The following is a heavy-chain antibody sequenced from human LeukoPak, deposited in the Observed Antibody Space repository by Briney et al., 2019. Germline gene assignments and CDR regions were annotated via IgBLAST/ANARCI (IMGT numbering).Heavy chain of an antibody. Sequence: SETLSLTCTVSGGSISSSSYYWGWIRQPPGKGLEWIGSIYYSGSTYYNPSLKSRVTISVDTSKNQFSLKLSSVTAADTAVYYCARWGSSGYYSLDAFDIWGQGTMVTVSS. CDR3: ARWGSSGYYSLDAFDI. D-gene: IGHD3-22*01. V-gene: IGHV4-39*07. CDR1: GGSISSSSYY. J-gene: IGHJ3*02. CDR2: IYYSGST.